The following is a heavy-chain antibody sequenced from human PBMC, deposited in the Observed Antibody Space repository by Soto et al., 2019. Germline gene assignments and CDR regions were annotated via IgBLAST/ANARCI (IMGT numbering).Heavy chain of an antibody. V-gene: IGHV4-34*01. Sequence: SETLSLTCAVYGGSFSGYYWSWIRQPPGKGLEWIGEINHSGSTNYNPSLKSRVTISVDTSKNQSSLKLSSVTAADTAVYYCARARRGYSGYDYYYYGMDVWGQGTTVTVSS. J-gene: IGHJ6*02. D-gene: IGHD5-12*01. CDR2: INHSGST. CDR3: ARARRGYSGYDYYYYGMDV. CDR1: GGSFSGYY.